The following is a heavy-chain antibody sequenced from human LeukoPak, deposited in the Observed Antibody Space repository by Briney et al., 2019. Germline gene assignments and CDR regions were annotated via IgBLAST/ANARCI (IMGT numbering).Heavy chain of an antibody. CDR2: IFPSGGEI. V-gene: IGHV3-23*01. CDR3: ATYRQVLLPFES. Sequence: GYLSLSCAASGFTFSTFAMIWVRQPPGKGLEWVSSIFPSGGEIHYADSVRGRFTISRDNSKSTLSLQMNSLRAEDTAIYYCATYRQVLLPFESWGQGTLVTVSS. D-gene: IGHD2-8*02. J-gene: IGHJ4*02. CDR1: GFTFSTFA.